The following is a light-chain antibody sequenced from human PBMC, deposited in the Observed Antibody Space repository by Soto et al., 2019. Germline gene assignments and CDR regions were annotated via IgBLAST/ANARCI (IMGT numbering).Light chain of an antibody. Sequence: QSALTQPASVSGSPGQSITISCTGTSSDVGNFNRVSWYQQHPDKAPKLMIYEVTKRPSGVSNRFSASKSGNTATLTMSGAQAEDEADYYCCSYGGSPPYVFGTGTKLTVL. V-gene: IGLV2-23*02. J-gene: IGLJ1*01. CDR1: SSDVGNFNR. CDR2: EVT. CDR3: CSYGGSPPYV.